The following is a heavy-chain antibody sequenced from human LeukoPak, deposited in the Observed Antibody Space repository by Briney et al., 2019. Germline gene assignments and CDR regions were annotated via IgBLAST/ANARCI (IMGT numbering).Heavy chain of an antibody. V-gene: IGHV4-59*01. D-gene: IGHD1-1*01. CDR3: ARGYKYYFDY. CDR1: GGSISSYY. Sequence: SETLSLTCTVSGGSISSYYWSWIRPPPGKGLEWIGYIYYSGSTNYNPSLKSRVTISVDTSKNQFSLKLSSVTAADTAVYYCARGYKYYFDYWGQGTLVTVSS. J-gene: IGHJ4*02. CDR2: IYYSGST.